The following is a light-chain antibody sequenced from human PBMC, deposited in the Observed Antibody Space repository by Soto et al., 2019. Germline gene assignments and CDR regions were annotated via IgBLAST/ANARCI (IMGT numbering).Light chain of an antibody. CDR3: QQYYNSLKT. CDR1: QGISSY. Sequence: AIRMTQSPSSFSASTGDRVTITCRASQGISSYLAWYQQKPGKAPKLLIYAASTLQSGVPSRFSGSGSGTDFTLTISCLQSEDFATYYCQQYYNSLKTFGQGTKVEIK. J-gene: IGKJ1*01. CDR2: AAS. V-gene: IGKV1-8*01.